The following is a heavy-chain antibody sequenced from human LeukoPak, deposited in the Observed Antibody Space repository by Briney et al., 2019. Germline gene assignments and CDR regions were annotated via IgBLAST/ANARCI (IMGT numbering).Heavy chain of an antibody. D-gene: IGHD3-10*01. CDR3: ARATQWYYYGSGSSWLDV. V-gene: IGHV3-66*01. CDR1: GFTFRTYA. Sequence: PGGSLRLSCAASGFTFRTYAMSWVRQAPGKGLEWVSVIYSVGTTYYADSVKDRFTISRDNSENTLFLQMNSLRAEDTAVYYCARATQWYYYGSGSSWLDVWGQGTTVTVSS. J-gene: IGHJ6*02. CDR2: IYSVGTT.